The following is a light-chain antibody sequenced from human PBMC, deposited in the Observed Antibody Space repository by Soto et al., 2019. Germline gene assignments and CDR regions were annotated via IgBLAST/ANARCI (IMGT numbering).Light chain of an antibody. V-gene: IGLV2-14*01. Sequence: QSALTQPASVSGSPGQSIAISCTGTNSDVGAYNYVSWYQQHPGKVPKLVIYDVTNRPSGVSDRFSGSKSGNTASLTISGLQAEDEADYYCSSYTSNTTPYVFGTGTKLTVL. CDR3: SSYTSNTTPYV. CDR1: NSDVGAYNY. CDR2: DVT. J-gene: IGLJ1*01.